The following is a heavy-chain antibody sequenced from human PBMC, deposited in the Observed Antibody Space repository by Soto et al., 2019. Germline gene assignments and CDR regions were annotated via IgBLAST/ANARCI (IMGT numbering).Heavy chain of an antibody. V-gene: IGHV3-30*18. Sequence: VQLLESGGGLIQPGGSLRLSCAASGFTFSYGIHWLRQAPGKGLDWVAYISYDSSNKFYGDSVKGRFTISRDNSKNTQFLQMNSLRADDTAVYYCAKLVIGYCSGNTCDDYWGQGTLVAVSS. CDR1: GFTFSYG. CDR3: AKLVIGYCSGNTCDDY. J-gene: IGHJ4*02. CDR2: ISYDSSNK. D-gene: IGHD2-15*01.